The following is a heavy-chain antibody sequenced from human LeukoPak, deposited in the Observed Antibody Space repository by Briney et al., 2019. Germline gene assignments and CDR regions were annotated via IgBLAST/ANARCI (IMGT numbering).Heavy chain of an antibody. CDR2: ISYDGSDK. CDR1: QFTFTYYA. V-gene: IGHV3-30-3*01. CDR3: ARDANWGEIGY. Sequence: QPGRSLRLSCAASQFTFTYYAMHWVRQAPGKGLEWVAIISYDGSDKYYADSVKGRFSIFRDNSKNTQYLQMDSLRPEDTAVYYCARDANWGEIGYWGQGTLVTVSS. J-gene: IGHJ4*02. D-gene: IGHD7-27*01.